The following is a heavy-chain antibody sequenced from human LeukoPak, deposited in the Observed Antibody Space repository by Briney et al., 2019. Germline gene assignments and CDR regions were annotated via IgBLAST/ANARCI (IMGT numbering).Heavy chain of an antibody. Sequence: GTSLRLSCADSGFTSRSSGMHWVRQAPGKGLEWVARISYDVIETNYADSVEGRFSISRDTSKNTVYLQMSSLRTEGTAVYYCATEADCSGTSCLALDHWGQGTPVIVSS. J-gene: IGHJ4*02. D-gene: IGHD2-2*01. CDR3: ATEADCSGTSCLALDH. CDR1: GFTSRSSG. V-gene: IGHV3-30*03. CDR2: ISYDVIET.